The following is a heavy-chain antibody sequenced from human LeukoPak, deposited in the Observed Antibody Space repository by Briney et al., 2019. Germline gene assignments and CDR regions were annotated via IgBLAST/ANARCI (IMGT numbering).Heavy chain of an antibody. CDR2: IRYDGSNR. V-gene: IGHV3-30*02. Sequence: GGSLRLSCAASGFTFSSYEMNWVRQAPGKGLEWVAFIRYDGSNRYYADSVKGRFTISRDNSKNTLYLQMNSLRAEDTAVYYCAKPYPTLTTVGVLDNWGQGTLVTVSS. CDR1: GFTFSSYE. CDR3: AKPYPTLTTVGVLDN. J-gene: IGHJ4*02. D-gene: IGHD4-23*01.